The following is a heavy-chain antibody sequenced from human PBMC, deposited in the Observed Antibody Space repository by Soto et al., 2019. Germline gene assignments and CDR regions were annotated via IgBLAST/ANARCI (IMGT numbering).Heavy chain of an antibody. V-gene: IGHV3-73*01. CDR3: ARHFSWSNGMDA. CDR1: GFTFSGAD. J-gene: IGHJ6*02. Sequence: WGSLRLSCSASGFTFSGADIHWVRQASGRGLEWLGRIRSKPNNFATVYGESVRGRVTFSRDDSQNTAYLQLNSLKSDDTAVYYCARHFSWSNGMDACGLGPTVTVSS. D-gene: IGHD3-3*01. CDR2: IRSKPNNFAT.